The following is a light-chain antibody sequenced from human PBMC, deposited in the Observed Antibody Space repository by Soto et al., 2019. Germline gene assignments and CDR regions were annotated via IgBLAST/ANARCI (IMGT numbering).Light chain of an antibody. CDR1: QTVGRNY. V-gene: IGKV3-20*01. Sequence: EIVLTQSPGILSLSPGERATLSCRASQTVGRNYLAWYQQRPGQAPRLLIYNASYRAAGAPDRFSGSGSGTGFTLTISRLEPEDFAVYYCHQYAYSPLTFGGGTKVDIK. CDR3: HQYAYSPLT. J-gene: IGKJ4*01. CDR2: NAS.